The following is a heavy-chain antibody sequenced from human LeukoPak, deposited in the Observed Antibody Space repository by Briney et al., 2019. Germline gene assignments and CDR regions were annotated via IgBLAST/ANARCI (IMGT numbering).Heavy chain of an antibody. CDR1: GFTFSSYE. D-gene: IGHD2-15*01. CDR3: ARDLVGCSGGSCYDHYYYGMDV. J-gene: IGHJ6*02. CDR2: ISSSGSTI. V-gene: IGHV3-48*03. Sequence: GGSLRLACAASGFTFSSYEMNWVRQAPGKGLEWVSYISSSGSTIYYADSVKGRFTISRDNAKNSLYLQMNSLRAEDTAVYYCARDLVGCSGGSCYDHYYYGMDVWGQGTTVTVSS.